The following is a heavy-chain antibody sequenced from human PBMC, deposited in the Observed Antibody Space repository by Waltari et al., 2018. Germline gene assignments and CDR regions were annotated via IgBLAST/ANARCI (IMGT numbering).Heavy chain of an antibody. CDR2: INPYSGGT. J-gene: IGHJ4*02. Sequence: VQLVQSGAEVKKPGATVKISCKVSGYTFTDYYMHWVRQAPGQGLEWMGWINPYSGGTAYAQKFQGRVTLTRDTSISTAYMELNRLISDDSAMYYCATAPDAFQIINWGQGTLVTVSS. D-gene: IGHD2-2*01. V-gene: IGHV1-2*02. CDR3: ATAPDAFQIIN. CDR1: GYTFTDYY.